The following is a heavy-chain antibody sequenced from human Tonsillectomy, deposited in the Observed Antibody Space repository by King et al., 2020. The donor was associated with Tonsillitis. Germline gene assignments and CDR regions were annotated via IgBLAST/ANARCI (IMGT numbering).Heavy chain of an antibody. D-gene: IGHD6-13*01. J-gene: IGHJ4*02. CDR2: ISYDGSNK. V-gene: IGHV3-30-3*01. Sequence: VQLVESGGGVVQPGRSLRLSCAASGFTFSSYAMHWVRQAPGEGLEWVAVISYDGSNKYYADSVKGRFTISRDNSKNTLYLQMNSLRAEDTAVYYCARSLSSSWTLNYWGQGTLVTVSS. CDR1: GFTFSSYA. CDR3: ARSLSSSWTLNY.